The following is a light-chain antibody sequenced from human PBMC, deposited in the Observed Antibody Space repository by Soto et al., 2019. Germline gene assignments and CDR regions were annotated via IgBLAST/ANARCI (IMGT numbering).Light chain of an antibody. V-gene: IGKV1-5*03. CDR1: QSINSW. CDR2: KAS. CDR3: QQYNSYWT. Sequence: DIQMTQSPSTLSASVGDRVTITCRASQSINSWLAWYQQKPGKAPKLLIYKASSLESGVPSRFSGSGSGTEFTLTISSLQPDYFATYYCQQYNSYWTFGQGTKVEIK. J-gene: IGKJ1*01.